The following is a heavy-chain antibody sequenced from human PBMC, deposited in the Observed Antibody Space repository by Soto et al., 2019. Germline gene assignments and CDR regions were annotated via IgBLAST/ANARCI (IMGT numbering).Heavy chain of an antibody. CDR3: ARGGVYDSFDY. J-gene: IGHJ4*02. CDR1: GASISYGGFS. Sequence: QLQLQESGSGLVKTSETLSLTCTVSGASISYGGFSWSWIRQSPGKGLEWIGYISHLESTYFHPSFKSRLTMSIDRTRNQSSLKLSSVTAADMAVYYCARGGVYDSFDYWGQGVLVTVSS. CDR2: ISHLEST. D-gene: IGHD2-8*02. V-gene: IGHV4-30-2*06.